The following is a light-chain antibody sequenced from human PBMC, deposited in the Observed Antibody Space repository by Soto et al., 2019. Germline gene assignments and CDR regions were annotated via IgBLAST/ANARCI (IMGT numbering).Light chain of an antibody. CDR2: GAS. J-gene: IGKJ1*01. V-gene: IGKV3-20*01. CDR3: QQYGSSPRT. Sequence: TVLTQSPGTLSLSPGERATLSCRASQNVSSNLLAWYQQKPGQAPTLLIYGASIRAAGIPDRFSGSGSGTDFTLTIRRLEPEDFAVYYCQQYGSSPRTFGQGTKVDIK. CDR1: QNVSSNL.